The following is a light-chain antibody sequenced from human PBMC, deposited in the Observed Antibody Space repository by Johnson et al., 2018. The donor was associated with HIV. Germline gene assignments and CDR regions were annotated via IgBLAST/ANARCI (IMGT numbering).Light chain of an antibody. CDR1: GSNIGNNY. CDR2: DNN. V-gene: IGLV1-51*01. J-gene: IGLJ1*01. Sequence: SVLTQPPSVSAAPGQKVTISCSGSGSNIGNNYVSWYQQLPGTAPKLLIYDNNKRPSGIPDRFSGSKSGTSATLGITGLQTGDEADYYCETWDSSLSAGGVVGTGNKVTVL. CDR3: ETWDSSLSAGGV.